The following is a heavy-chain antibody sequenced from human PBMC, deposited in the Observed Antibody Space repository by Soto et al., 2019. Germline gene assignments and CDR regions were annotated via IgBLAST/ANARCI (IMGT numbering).Heavy chain of an antibody. J-gene: IGHJ4*02. V-gene: IGHV4-34*01. D-gene: IGHD2-15*01. CDR1: GGFFSGNY. CDR3: ARGHLPGGNTFYYDY. CDR2: ISHSGSST. Sequence: QVQLQQWGAGLLKPSETLSLTCTVYGGFFSGNYWSWIRQPPGMGLEWIGEISHSGSSTNYNPSLKSRVTISVDTSKNQFSLKLSSVTAADTAMYYCARGHLPGGNTFYYDYWGQGTLVTVSS.